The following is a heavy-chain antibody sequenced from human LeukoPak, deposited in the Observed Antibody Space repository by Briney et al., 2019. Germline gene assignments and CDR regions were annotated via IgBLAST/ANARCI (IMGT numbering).Heavy chain of an antibody. CDR1: GFTFSSYE. J-gene: IGHJ6*02. V-gene: IGHV3-48*03. CDR2: ITSSGTSI. D-gene: IGHD3-16*02. Sequence: PGGSLRLSCAASGFTFSSYEMIWVRQAPGKGLEWVSYITSSGTSIYYADSVKGRFTLSRDNAKNSLYLHMNSLRAEDTAVYYCAREWLSGTYYYGMDVWGQGTTVTVSS. CDR3: AREWLSGTYYYGMDV.